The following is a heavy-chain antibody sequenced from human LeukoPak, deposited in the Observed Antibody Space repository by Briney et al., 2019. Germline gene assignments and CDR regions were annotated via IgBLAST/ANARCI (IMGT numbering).Heavy chain of an antibody. Sequence: PGGSLRLSCVVSGFTFSSYAMHWVRQAPGKGLEYVSGISSNGGNTYYANSVKGRFTISRDNSKNTPYLQMGSLRAEDMAVYYCARLGIGDFDYWGQGTLVTVSS. V-gene: IGHV3-64*01. CDR2: ISSNGGNT. J-gene: IGHJ4*02. CDR3: ARLGIGDFDY. D-gene: IGHD7-27*01. CDR1: GFTFSSYA.